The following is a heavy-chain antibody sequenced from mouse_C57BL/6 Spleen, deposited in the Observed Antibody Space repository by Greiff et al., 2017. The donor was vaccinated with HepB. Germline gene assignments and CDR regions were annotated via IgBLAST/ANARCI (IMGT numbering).Heavy chain of an antibody. CDR1: GYAFSSYW. Sequence: LQESGAELVKPGASVKISCKASGYAFSSYWMNWVKQRPGKGLEWIGQIYPGDGDTNYNGKFKGKATLTADKSSSTAYMQLSSLTSEDSAVYFCAREELLYAMDYWGQGTSVTVSS. CDR2: IYPGDGDT. V-gene: IGHV1-80*01. J-gene: IGHJ4*01. CDR3: AREELLYAMDY. D-gene: IGHD1-1*01.